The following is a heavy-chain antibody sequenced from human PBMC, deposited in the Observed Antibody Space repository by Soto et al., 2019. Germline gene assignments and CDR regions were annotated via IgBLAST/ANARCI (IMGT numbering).Heavy chain of an antibody. CDR3: AKDEYYYSRSGSYICDS. CDR2: ISHDGTNK. D-gene: IGHD3-10*01. J-gene: IGHJ4*02. CDR1: GFTFSAYG. Sequence: QAQLVESGGGVVQPGESLRLSCEVSGFTFSAYGMHWVRQAPGKGLEWVAAISHDGTNKNYGDPVKGRFTISRDNFXKXXDLQMNSLRPEDTALYYCAKDEYYYSRSGSYICDSWGQGTLVTVSS. V-gene: IGHV3-30*18.